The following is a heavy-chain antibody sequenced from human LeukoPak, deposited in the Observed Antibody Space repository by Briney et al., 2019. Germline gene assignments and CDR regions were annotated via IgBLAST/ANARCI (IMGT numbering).Heavy chain of an antibody. D-gene: IGHD6-6*01. V-gene: IGHV1-8*01. CDR1: GYTFTSYD. J-gene: IGHJ6*03. CDR3: ARAQRSRSSSGLNYYYYMDV. Sequence: GASVKVSCKAPGYTFTSYDINWVRQATGQGLEWMGWMNPNSGNTGYAQKFRGRVTMTRNTSISTAYMELSSLRSEDTAVYYCARAQRSRSSSGLNYYYYMDVWGKGTTVTVSS. CDR2: MNPNSGNT.